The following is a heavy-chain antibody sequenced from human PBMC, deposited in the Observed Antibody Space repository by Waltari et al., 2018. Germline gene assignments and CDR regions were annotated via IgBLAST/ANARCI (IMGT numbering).Heavy chain of an antibody. CDR2: IYSGGST. CDR1: GFTVSSNS. D-gene: IGHD6-19*01. J-gene: IGHJ4*02. V-gene: IGHV3-53*01. CDR3: ARGVIAVALGY. Sequence: EVQLVESGGGLIQPGGSLRLSCAASGFTVSSNSMSWVRQATGKGLEWGSVIYSGGSTYYADSVKGRFTISRDNSKNTLYLQMNSLRAEDTAVYYCARGVIAVALGYWGQGTLVTVSS.